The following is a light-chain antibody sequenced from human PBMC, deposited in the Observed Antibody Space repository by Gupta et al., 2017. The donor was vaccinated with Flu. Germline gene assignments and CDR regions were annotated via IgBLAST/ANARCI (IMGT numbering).Light chain of an antibody. Sequence: QSVLTQPPSVSAAPGQKVTISCSGSSSNIGNNYVSWYQQLPGTAPKLLIYENNKRPSVIPDRFPGSKSGTSATLGITGLQTGDEADYYCGTWDSRLSAWVFGGGTKLTVL. J-gene: IGLJ3*02. CDR3: GTWDSRLSAWV. CDR2: ENN. V-gene: IGLV1-51*02. CDR1: SSNIGNNY.